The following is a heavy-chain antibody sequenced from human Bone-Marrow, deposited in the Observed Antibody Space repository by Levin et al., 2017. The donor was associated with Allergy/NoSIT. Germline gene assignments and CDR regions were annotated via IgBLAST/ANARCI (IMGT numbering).Heavy chain of an antibody. CDR1: GFTFSNAW. V-gene: IGHV3-15*01. CDR2: IKSKTDGGTT. J-gene: IGHJ4*02. Sequence: KPGESLKISCAASGFTFSNAWMSWVRQAPGKGLEWVGRIKSKTDGGTTDYAAPVKGRFTISRDDSKNTLYLQMNSLKTEDTAVYYCTTDANWNFPYYFDYWGQGTLVTVSS. D-gene: IGHD1-1*01. CDR3: TTDANWNFPYYFDY.